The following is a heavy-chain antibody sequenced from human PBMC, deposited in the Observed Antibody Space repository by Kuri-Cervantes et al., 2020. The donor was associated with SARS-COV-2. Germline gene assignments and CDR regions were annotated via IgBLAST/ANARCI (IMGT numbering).Heavy chain of an antibody. CDR3: ARDLISVTAYFDF. J-gene: IGHJ4*02. CDR2: ISGSGGYT. D-gene: IGHD2-21*02. V-gene: IGHV3-11*06. CDR1: GFSFSDYY. Sequence: GGALRLCCVASGFSFSDYYMSWIRQAPGKGLEWVSYISGSGGYTNYTDSVKGRFTISRDNAKNSVYLQMRSVRAEDTSVYYCARDLISVTAYFDFWGQGTQVTVSS.